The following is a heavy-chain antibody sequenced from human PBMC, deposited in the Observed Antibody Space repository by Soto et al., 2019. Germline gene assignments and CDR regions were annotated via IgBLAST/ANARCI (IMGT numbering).Heavy chain of an antibody. CDR1: GYTLINFG. CDR2: IRGYNGDT. D-gene: IGHD4-4*01. Sequence: ASVKVSCKTSGYTLINFGITWVRQAPGQGLEWVGKIRGYNGDTNYAPKPQGRVTMTTDTSTSTAYLELRTLRSDDTAVYYCARGRHRNPDYWGQGTLVTVSS. CDR3: ARGRHRNPDY. V-gene: IGHV1-18*04. J-gene: IGHJ4*02.